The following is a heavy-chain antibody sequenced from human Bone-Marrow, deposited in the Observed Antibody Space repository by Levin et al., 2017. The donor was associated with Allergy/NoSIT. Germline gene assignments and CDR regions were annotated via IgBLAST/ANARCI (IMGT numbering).Heavy chain of an antibody. CDR1: GFRFSGYD. Sequence: GGSLRLSCAASGFRFSGYDLHWVRQAPDKGLDWVSVMSFDGKTKYYADSVKGRFTISRDNSKKMLYLQMHNLKTEDTGTYFWASCNGFRDGGDDCFSNGFDIWGQGTVVAVSS. V-gene: IGHV3-30*16. CDR3: ASCNGFRDGGDDCFSNGFDI. D-gene: IGHD2-21*02. CDR2: MSFDGKTK. J-gene: IGHJ3*02.